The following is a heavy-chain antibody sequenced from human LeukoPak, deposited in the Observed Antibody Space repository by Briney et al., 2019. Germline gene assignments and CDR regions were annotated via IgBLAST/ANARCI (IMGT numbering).Heavy chain of an antibody. D-gene: IGHD3-9*01. CDR1: GFTFSSYA. J-gene: IGHJ5*02. CDR3: AKGTRSYDILTGYYES. CDR2: ISGSGGST. V-gene: IGHV3-23*01. Sequence: SGGSLRLSCAASGFTFSSYAMSWVRQAPGKGLEWVSAISGSGGSTYYADSVKGRFTISRDNSKNTLYLQMNSLRAEDTAVYYCAKGTRSYDILTGYYESWGQGTLVTVSS.